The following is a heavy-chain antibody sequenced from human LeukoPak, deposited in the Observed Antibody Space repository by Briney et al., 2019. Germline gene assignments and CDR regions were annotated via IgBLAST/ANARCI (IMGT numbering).Heavy chain of an antibody. CDR3: AKDRYCSGGSCHYYGMDV. Sequence: PGRSLRLPCAASGFTFSSYGMHWVRQAPGKGLEWVAVISYDGSNKYYADSVKGRFTISRDNSKNTLYLQMNSLRAEDTAVYYCAKDRYCSGGSCHYYGMDVWGQGTTVTVSS. D-gene: IGHD2-15*01. J-gene: IGHJ6*02. V-gene: IGHV3-30*18. CDR1: GFTFSSYG. CDR2: ISYDGSNK.